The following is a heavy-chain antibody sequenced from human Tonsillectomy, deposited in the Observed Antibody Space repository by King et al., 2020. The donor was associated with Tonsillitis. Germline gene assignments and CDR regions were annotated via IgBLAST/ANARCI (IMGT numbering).Heavy chain of an antibody. CDR2: ISYDGSDK. V-gene: IGHV3-30*13. CDR3: ARGLQWDHSTFFLDQ. Sequence: VQLVESGGGVVQPGRSLRLSCAASGFPFSSYGFHWVRQAPGKGLEWGAVISYDGSDKYYADSVKGRFTISTDNSINRVYMEMNSLRLEDTAVYFGARGLQWDHSTFFLDQWGQGTLVIVSS. CDR1: GFPFSSYG. D-gene: IGHD1-26*01. J-gene: IGHJ4*02.